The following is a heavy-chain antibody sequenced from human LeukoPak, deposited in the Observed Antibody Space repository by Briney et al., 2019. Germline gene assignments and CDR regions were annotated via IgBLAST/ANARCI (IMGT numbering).Heavy chain of an antibody. Sequence: NPSETLSLTCTVSGGPISTYQWSWIRQPPGKGLEWIGYTYYTGSTNYNPSLRSRVTISLDTSKNQFSLRVNSVTAADTAVYYCARRTTVTPNWFDPWGQGTLVTVSS. D-gene: IGHD4-17*01. V-gene: IGHV4-59*08. J-gene: IGHJ5*02. CDR3: ARRTTVTPNWFDP. CDR2: TYYTGST. CDR1: GGPISTYQ.